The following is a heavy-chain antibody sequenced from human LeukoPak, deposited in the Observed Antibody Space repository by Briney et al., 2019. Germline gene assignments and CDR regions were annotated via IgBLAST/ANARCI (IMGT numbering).Heavy chain of an antibody. V-gene: IGHV3-23*01. CDR1: GFTFSTFP. Sequence: GGSLRLSCAASGFTFSTFPMSWVRQAPGKGLEWVSSIYGSGGRTYYADSVKGRFTISRDNSKSTLSLQIDSLRAEDTAVYYCARGLRATVTLFGWYFDLWGRGTLVTVSS. D-gene: IGHD4-17*01. J-gene: IGHJ2*01. CDR2: IYGSGGRT. CDR3: ARGLRATVTLFGWYFDL.